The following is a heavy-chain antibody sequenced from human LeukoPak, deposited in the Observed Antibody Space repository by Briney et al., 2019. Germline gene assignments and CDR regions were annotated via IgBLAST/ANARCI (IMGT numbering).Heavy chain of an antibody. CDR2: INHSGST. Sequence: SETLSLTCAVYGGSFSGYYWSWIRQPPGKGLEWIGEINHSGSTNYNPSLKSRVTISVDTSKNQFSLKLSSVTAADTAVYYCARAGTPPYYYGMDVWGQGTTVTVSS. D-gene: IGHD1-26*01. CDR1: GGSFSGYY. V-gene: IGHV4-34*01. CDR3: ARAGTPPYYYGMDV. J-gene: IGHJ6*02.